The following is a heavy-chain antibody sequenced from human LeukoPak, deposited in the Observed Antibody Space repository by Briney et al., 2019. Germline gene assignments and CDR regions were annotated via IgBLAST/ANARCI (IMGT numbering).Heavy chain of an antibody. D-gene: IGHD1-7*01. V-gene: IGHV1-18*01. CDR3: ARDWRTGTTDYYYGMDV. CDR1: GYTFTSYG. J-gene: IGHJ6*02. CDR2: ISAYNGNT. Sequence: ASVKVSCKASGYTFTSYGISWVRQAPRQGLEWMGWISAYNGNTNYAQKLQGRVTMTTDTSTSTAYMELRSLRSDDTAVYYCARDWRTGTTDYYYGMDVWGQGTTVTVSS.